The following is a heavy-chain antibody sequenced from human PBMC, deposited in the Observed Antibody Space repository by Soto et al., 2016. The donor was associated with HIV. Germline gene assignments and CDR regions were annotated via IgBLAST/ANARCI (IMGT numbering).Heavy chain of an antibody. CDR3: AKDQGSGNHQGLGYYLGAFDM. Sequence: EVQLLESGGDLIQPGGSLGLSCAASGFTFHAFAMSWVRQAPGKGLEWVSTVSGSGINTYYADSVKGRFTVSRDNAKNTVYLQMSNLRAEDTAIYYCAKDQGSGNHQGLGYYLGAFDMWGQGTMVTVSS. J-gene: IGHJ3*02. V-gene: IGHV3-23*01. D-gene: IGHD3-10*01. CDR1: GFTFHAFA. CDR2: VSGSGINT.